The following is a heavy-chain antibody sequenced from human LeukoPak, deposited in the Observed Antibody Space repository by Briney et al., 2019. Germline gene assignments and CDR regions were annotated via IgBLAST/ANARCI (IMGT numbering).Heavy chain of an antibody. V-gene: IGHV3-33*01. Sequence: QPGGSLRLSCAASGFTFSSYGMHWVRQAPGKGLEWVAVKWYDGSNKYYADSVKGRFTISRDNSKNTLYLQMNSLRAEDTAVYYCARVSYYGSGSSDYWGQGTLVTVSS. CDR3: ARVSYYGSGSSDY. CDR1: GFTFSSYG. J-gene: IGHJ4*02. CDR2: KWYDGSNK. D-gene: IGHD3-10*01.